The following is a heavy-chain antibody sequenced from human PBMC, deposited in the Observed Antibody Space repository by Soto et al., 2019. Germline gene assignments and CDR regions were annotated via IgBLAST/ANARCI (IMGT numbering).Heavy chain of an antibody. V-gene: IGHV1-8*01. Sequence: ASVKVSCKASGYTFTSYDINWVRQATGQGLEWTGWMNPNSGNTGYAQKFQGRVTMTRNTSISTAYMELSSLRSEDTAVYYCARLFGVVIRPSGYYYYGMDVWGQGTTVTVSS. D-gene: IGHD3-3*01. CDR3: ARLFGVVIRPSGYYYYGMDV. CDR2: MNPNSGNT. CDR1: GYTFTSYD. J-gene: IGHJ6*02.